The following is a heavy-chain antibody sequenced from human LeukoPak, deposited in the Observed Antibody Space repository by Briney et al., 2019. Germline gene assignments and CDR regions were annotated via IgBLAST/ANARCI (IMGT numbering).Heavy chain of an antibody. CDR1: GYSFTSHW. V-gene: IGHV5-10-1*01. Sequence: PGESLKISCKGSGYSFTSHWISWVRQMPGKGLEWMGRIAPSDSYTNYRPSFQGHVTISADKSISTAYLQWSSLKASDTAMYYCARHRDCSSGACYPGYWGQGTLVTVSS. CDR3: ARHRDCSSGACYPGY. J-gene: IGHJ4*02. CDR2: IAPSDSYT. D-gene: IGHD2-15*01.